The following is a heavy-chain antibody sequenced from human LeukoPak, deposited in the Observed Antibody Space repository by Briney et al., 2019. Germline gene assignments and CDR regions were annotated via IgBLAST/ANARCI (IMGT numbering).Heavy chain of an antibody. CDR1: GVSISSSNSY. V-gene: IGHV4-39*01. J-gene: IGHJ4*02. CDR2: IYYSGNT. CDR3: ARQTGSGLFILP. D-gene: IGHD3/OR15-3a*01. Sequence: SETLSLTCTVSGVSISSSNSYWGWIRQPPGKGLEWIGSIYYSGNTHYNASLKSQVSISIDTSKNQFSLRLTSVTAADTAVYYRARQTGSGLFILPGGQGTLVTVSS.